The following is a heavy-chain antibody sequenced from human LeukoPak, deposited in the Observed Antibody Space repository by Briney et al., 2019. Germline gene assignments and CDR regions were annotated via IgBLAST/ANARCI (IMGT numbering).Heavy chain of an antibody. CDR1: GGSFSGYY. J-gene: IGHJ4*02. CDR2: INHSGST. V-gene: IGHV4-34*01. Sequence: SETLSLTCAVYGGSFSGYYWSWIRQPPGKGLEWIGEINHSGSTNYNPSLKSRVTMSVDTSKNQFSLKLSSVTAAETAVYYCARHPSTWYFDYWGQGTLVTVSS. D-gene: IGHD6-13*01. CDR3: ARHPSTWYFDY.